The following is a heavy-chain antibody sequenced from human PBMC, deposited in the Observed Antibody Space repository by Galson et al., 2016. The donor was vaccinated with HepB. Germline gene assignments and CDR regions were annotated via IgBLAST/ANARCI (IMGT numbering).Heavy chain of an antibody. J-gene: IGHJ6*02. D-gene: IGHD2-15*01. V-gene: IGHV1-69*06. CDR1: GGTFSNYA. CDR3: ARARGGYGLDV. CDR2: IIPLFGTT. Sequence: SVKVSCKASGGTFSNYAISWVRQAPGQGLEWVGGIIPLFGTTHYTQKFQGRVTITADKSTSTAYMDLSSLRSEDTAVYYCARARGGYGLDVWGQGTTVTVSS.